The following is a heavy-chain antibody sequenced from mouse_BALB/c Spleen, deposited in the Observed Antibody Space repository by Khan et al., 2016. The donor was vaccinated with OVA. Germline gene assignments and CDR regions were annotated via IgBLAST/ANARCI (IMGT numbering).Heavy chain of an antibody. D-gene: IGHD2-10*01. V-gene: IGHV2-6-1*01. CDR1: GFSLTDYG. J-gene: IGHJ4*01. Sequence: VQLLESGPGLVAPSQSLSTTCTISGFSLTDYGVHWVRQPPGKGLEWLVLMWSDGSTTYNSALKSRLTISKDNSKSQVFLKMNSLQTDDTAMYFCARQPYYHYNVMDYWGQGTSVTVSS. CDR3: ARQPYYHYNVMDY. CDR2: MWSDGST.